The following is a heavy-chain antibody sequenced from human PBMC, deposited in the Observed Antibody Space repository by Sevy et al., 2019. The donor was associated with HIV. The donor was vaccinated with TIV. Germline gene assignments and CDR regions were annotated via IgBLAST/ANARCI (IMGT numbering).Heavy chain of an antibody. J-gene: IGHJ4*02. V-gene: IGHV4-39*01. D-gene: IGHD3-16*01. CDR3: ARRRGDLWGIDY. CDR1: GGSISSSSYY. CDR2: IYYSGST. Sequence: SETLSLTCTVSGGSISSSSYYWGWIRQPPGKGLEWIGSIYYSGSTYYNPSLKSRVTISVDTSKNQFSLKLSSVTAADTAVYYCARRRGDLWGIDYWGQGTLVTVSS.